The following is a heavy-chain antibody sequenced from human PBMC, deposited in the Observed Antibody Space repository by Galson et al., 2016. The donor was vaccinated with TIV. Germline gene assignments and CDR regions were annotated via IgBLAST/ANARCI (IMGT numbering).Heavy chain of an antibody. CDR3: ARATTMGVADYYYGMDV. V-gene: IGHV3-11*04. CDR1: GFTFTAYY. Sequence: SLRLSCAASGFTFTAYYMNWARRAPGKGLEWVSYISYSGSTMYYADSVRGRFTISRDNAKNSLYLQMSSLRAEDTAVYYCARATTMGVADYYYGMDVWGQGTTVTVSS. D-gene: IGHD3-10*01. CDR2: ISYSGSTM. J-gene: IGHJ6*02.